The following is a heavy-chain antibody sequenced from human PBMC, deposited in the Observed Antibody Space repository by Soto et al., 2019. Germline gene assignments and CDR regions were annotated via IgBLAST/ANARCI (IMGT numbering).Heavy chain of an antibody. CDR2: INPNSGGT. V-gene: IGHV1-2*04. CDR1: GYTFTGYY. J-gene: IGHJ6*02. Sequence: GASVKVSCKASGYTFTGYYMHWVRQAPGQGLEWMGWINPNSGGTNYAQKFQGWVTMTRDTSISTAYMELSRLRSDDTAVYYCARGGQAYGDYLNYYYYYGMDVWGQGTTVTVS. D-gene: IGHD4-17*01. CDR3: ARGGQAYGDYLNYYYYYGMDV.